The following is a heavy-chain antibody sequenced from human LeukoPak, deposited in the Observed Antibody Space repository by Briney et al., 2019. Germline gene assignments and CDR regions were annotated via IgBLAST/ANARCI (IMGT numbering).Heavy chain of an antibody. Sequence: PGGSLRLSCAASGFTFDDYGMSWVRQAPGKGLEWVSSIKWNGGSTGYADSVKGRFTISRDNAKNSLYLQMNSLRAEDTAVYYCARDRITDFWSGYYTDYFDYWGQGTLVTVSS. CDR2: IKWNGGST. CDR1: GFTFDDYG. CDR3: ARDRITDFWSGYYTDYFDY. J-gene: IGHJ4*02. D-gene: IGHD3-3*01. V-gene: IGHV3-20*04.